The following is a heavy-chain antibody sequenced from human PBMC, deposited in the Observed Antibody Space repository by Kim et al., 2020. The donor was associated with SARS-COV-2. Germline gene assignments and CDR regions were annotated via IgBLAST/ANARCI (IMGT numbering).Heavy chain of an antibody. Sequence: SETLSLTCTVSGGSISTYYWSWVRQPAGKGLEWVGRISASGDTNSNPSLKSRVTMSVDTSKNQLSLKLSSVTAADTAVYYCARGQWTFDYWGQGTLVTVSS. CDR3: ARGQWTFDY. V-gene: IGHV4-4*07. J-gene: IGHJ4*02. CDR1: GGSISTYY. CDR2: ISASGDT. D-gene: IGHD6-19*01.